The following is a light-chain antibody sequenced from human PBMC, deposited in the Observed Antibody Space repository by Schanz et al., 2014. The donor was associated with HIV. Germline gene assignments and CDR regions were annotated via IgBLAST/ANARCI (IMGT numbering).Light chain of an antibody. CDR3: ATWDISRNGPV. CDR1: SSNIGAGYD. CDR2: GNS. Sequence: QSVLTQPPSLSGAPGQRVSLSCNGSSSNIGAGYDVHWYQHFPGTAPRLVIYGNSNRPSGVPDRFSGSKSGASGTLVISGLQSEEEADYVGATWDISRNGPVFGGGTQLTVL. V-gene: IGLV1-40*01. J-gene: IGLJ7*01.